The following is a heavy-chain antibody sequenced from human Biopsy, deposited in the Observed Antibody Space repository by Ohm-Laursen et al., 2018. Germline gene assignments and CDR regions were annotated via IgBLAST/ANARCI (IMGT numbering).Heavy chain of an antibody. CDR1: GFSLSARGMC. J-gene: IGHJ6*02. D-gene: IGHD6-13*01. V-gene: IGHV2-70*11. CDR3: ARTPILIVSAGLVYRHRRHLQGMDV. CDR2: VDWVVYK. Sequence: PTQTLTLTGSFSGFSLSARGMCVSWIRQAPGKALEWLARVDWVVYKAYSASLQTKLSISKDTSNDQVVLTVNNVDPADTATYYCARTPILIVSAGLVYRHRRHLQGMDVWGQGIAVTVS.